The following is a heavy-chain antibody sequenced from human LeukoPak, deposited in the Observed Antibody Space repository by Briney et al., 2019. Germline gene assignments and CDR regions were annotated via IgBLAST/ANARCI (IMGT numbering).Heavy chain of an antibody. D-gene: IGHD2-8*02. J-gene: IGHJ4*02. CDR3: ARLHCTGGVCYLDY. V-gene: IGHV3-21*01. Sequence: TGGSLRLSCAASGFTFSSYSMNWVRQAPGKGLEWVSSISSSSSYIYYADSVKGRFTISRDNAKNSLYLQMNSLRAEDTAVYYCARLHCTGGVCYLDYWGQGNLVTVSS. CDR1: GFTFSSYS. CDR2: ISSSSSYI.